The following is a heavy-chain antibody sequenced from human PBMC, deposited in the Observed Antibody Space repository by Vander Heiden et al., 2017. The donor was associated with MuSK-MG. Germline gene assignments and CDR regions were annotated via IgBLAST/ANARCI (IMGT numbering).Heavy chain of an antibody. CDR1: GYTFTGHY. CDR2: INPNSGGT. J-gene: IGHJ4*02. CDR3: ARTDDYYGSGRVVDY. V-gene: IGHV1-2*02. Sequence: QVQLVQSGAEVKKPVASVKVSCKASGYTFTGHYMHWARQAPGQGLEWMEWINPNSGGTNYAQKFQGRVTMTRDTSISTAYMELSRLRSDDTAVYYCARTDDYYGSGRVVDYWGQGTLVTVSS. D-gene: IGHD3-10*01.